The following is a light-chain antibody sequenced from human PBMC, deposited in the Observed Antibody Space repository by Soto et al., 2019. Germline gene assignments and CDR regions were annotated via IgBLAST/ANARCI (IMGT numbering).Light chain of an antibody. CDR2: WAS. CDR3: QQYYTTPLT. J-gene: IGKJ4*01. V-gene: IGKV4-1*01. Sequence: DIVMTQSPDSLAAFLGERATINCKSSQSLFYSSNHKNYLAWYQQKPGRPPKLLVYWASTRESGVPDRFTGSGSGTDFTLTISSLQAEDVAIYYCQQYYTTPLTFGGGTKVEIK. CDR1: QSLFYSSNHKNY.